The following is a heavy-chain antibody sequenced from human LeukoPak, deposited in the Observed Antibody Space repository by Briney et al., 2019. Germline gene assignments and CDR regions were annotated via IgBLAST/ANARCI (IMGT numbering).Heavy chain of an antibody. CDR3: ASGGTQGWLREIEANFDY. D-gene: IGHD5-12*01. V-gene: IGHV3-48*03. J-gene: IGHJ4*02. CDR1: GFTFSSYE. Sequence: GGSLRLSCAASGFTFSSYEMNWVRQAPGKGLEWVSYISSSGSTIYYADSVKGRFTISRDNAKNSLYLQMNSLRAEDTAVYYCASGGTQGWLREIEANFDYWAQEPLVPVPS. CDR2: ISSSGSTI.